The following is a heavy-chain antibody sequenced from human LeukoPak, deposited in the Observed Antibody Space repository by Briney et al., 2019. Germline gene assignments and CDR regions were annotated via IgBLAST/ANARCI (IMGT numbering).Heavy chain of an antibody. V-gene: IGHV1-2*02. CDR2: IDPNSGGT. CDR1: GYTFTGKF. D-gene: IGHD3/OR15-3a*01. J-gene: IGHJ4*02. CDR3: ARDREGLAYFDY. Sequence: ASVKVSCKASGYTFTGKFIHWGRQAPGQGLDWMGWIDPNSGGTDYAQKFRGRVTMTRDTSTSTAYMDLSSLISDDTAVYYCARDREGLAYFDYWGQGTLVTVSS.